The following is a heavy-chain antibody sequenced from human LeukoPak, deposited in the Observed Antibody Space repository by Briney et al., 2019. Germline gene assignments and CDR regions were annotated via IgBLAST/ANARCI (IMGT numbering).Heavy chain of an antibody. CDR3: ARDRVVGATRGYFDY. CDR2: ISYDGSNK. CDR1: GFTFSSYA. D-gene: IGHD1-26*01. V-gene: IGHV3-30-3*01. Sequence: PGGSLRLSCAASGFTFSSYAMHWVRQAPCKGLEWVAVISYDGSNKYYADSVKGRFTISRDNSKNTLYLQMNSLRAEDTAVYYCARDRVVGATRGYFDYWGQGTLVTVSS. J-gene: IGHJ4*02.